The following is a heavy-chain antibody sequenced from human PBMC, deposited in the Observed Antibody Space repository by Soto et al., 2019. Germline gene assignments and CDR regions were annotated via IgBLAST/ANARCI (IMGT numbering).Heavy chain of an antibody. CDR3: TRVLSISDV. CDR1: GFVFDDYA. V-gene: IGHV3-49*03. Sequence: LRLSCTASGFVFDDYAVSWFRQAPGKGLEWVGFIRNKAYGGTTQYAASVRGRFTISRDDSASTAYLQMDSLKTEDTAVYYCTRVLSISDVWGQGTTVTVSS. D-gene: IGHD3-3*01. J-gene: IGHJ6*02. CDR2: IRNKAYGGTT.